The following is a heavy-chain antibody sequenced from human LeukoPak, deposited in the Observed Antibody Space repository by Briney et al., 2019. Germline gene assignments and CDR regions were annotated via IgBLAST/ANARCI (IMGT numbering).Heavy chain of an antibody. D-gene: IGHD3-22*01. CDR2: MNPNSGYT. Sequence: VATPNVSCTPSVYSFPSYDIDWVRRATGQGVEGMCWMNPNSGYTGYAQRLQGRITMTRNTSIRTVYMEMSSLRFEDTDIYYCARMTYDGSGPNPNWFDPWGQGTLVTVSS. CDR1: VYSFPSYD. J-gene: IGHJ5*02. CDR3: ARMTYDGSGPNPNWFDP. V-gene: IGHV1-8*01.